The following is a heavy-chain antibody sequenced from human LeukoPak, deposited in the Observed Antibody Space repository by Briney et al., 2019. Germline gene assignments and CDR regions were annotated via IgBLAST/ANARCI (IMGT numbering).Heavy chain of an antibody. CDR3: ARDANYDYVWGSYRPYYYYYMDV. CDR2: IYTSGST. CDR1: GGSISSYY. J-gene: IGHJ6*03. V-gene: IGHV4-4*07. D-gene: IGHD3-16*02. Sequence: SETLSLTCTVSGGSISSYYWSWIRQPAGKGLEWIGRIYTSGSTNYNPSLKSRVTMSVDTSKNQFSLKLSSVTAADTAVYYCARDANYDYVWGSYRPYYYYYMDVWGKGTTVTISS.